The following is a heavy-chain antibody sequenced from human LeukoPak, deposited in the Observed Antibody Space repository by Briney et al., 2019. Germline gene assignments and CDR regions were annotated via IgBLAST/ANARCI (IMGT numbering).Heavy chain of an antibody. D-gene: IGHD3-9*01. CDR1: GFTFSSYS. CDR3: ERLRRYFPYCFDY. V-gene: IGHV3-21*01. J-gene: IGHJ4*02. Sequence: GGPLRLSCATSGFTFSSYSMNWVRQAPVNGLVWISSISSSSSYIYYADSVKGRFTISSDNAKNSLYLQMNSLRAEDTAVYYCERLRRYFPYCFDYWGQRALVTVSS. CDR2: ISSSSSYI.